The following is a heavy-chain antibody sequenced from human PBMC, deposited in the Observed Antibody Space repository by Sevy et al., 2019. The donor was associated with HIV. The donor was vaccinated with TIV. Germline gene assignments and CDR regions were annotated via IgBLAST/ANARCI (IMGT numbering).Heavy chain of an antibody. CDR1: GFTFSSYA. D-gene: IGHD1-26*01. V-gene: IGHV3-30-3*01. CDR2: ISYDGSNK. Sequence: GGSLRLSCAASGFTFSSYAMHWVRQAPGKGLEWVAVISYDGSNKYYADSVKGRFTISRDNSKNTLYLQTNSLRAEDTAVYYCTHRLRWGSPSDAFDIWGQGTMVTVSS. J-gene: IGHJ3*02. CDR3: THRLRWGSPSDAFDI.